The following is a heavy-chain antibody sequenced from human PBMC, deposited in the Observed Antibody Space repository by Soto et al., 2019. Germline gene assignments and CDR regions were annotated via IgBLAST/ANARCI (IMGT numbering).Heavy chain of an antibody. Sequence: QVQLQQWGAGLLKPSETLSLTCAVYGGSFSGYYWSWIRQPPGKGLEWIGEINHSGSTNYNPSLKSRVTISVDTSKNQFSLKLSSVTAADTAVYYCARGVAARLTMARGATKNYYYYGMDVWGQGTTVTVSS. CDR3: ARGVAARLTMARGATKNYYYYGMDV. CDR2: INHSGST. D-gene: IGHD3-10*01. V-gene: IGHV4-34*01. CDR1: GGSFSGYY. J-gene: IGHJ6*02.